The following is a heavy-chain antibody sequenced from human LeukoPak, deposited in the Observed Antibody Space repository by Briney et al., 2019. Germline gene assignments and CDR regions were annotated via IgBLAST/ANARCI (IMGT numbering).Heavy chain of an antibody. D-gene: IGHD3-10*01. CDR2: IYYSGST. CDR3: ASSDSHWYFDL. Sequence: SETLSLTCTVSGGSISRNYWSWIRQSPGKGLEWIGYIYYSGSTNYNPSLKSRVTMSVDTSKNQFSLKLSSVTGADTAVYYCASSDSHWYFDLWGRGTLVTVSS. V-gene: IGHV4-59*08. CDR1: GGSISRNY. J-gene: IGHJ2*01.